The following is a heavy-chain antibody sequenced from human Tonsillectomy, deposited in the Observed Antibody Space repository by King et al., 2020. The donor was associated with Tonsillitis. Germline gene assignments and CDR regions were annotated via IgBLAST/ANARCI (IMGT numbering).Heavy chain of an antibody. CDR3: ARRELGGVVVKFCGMDV. CDR2: IIPIFGTA. Sequence: QLVQSGAEVKKPGSSVKVSCKASGGTFSSYAISWVRQAPGQGLEWMGGIIPIFGTANYAQKFQGRVTITADESTSTAYMELSSLRSEDTAVYYCARRELGGVVVKFCGMDVWGQGTTLTVS. CDR1: GGTFSSYA. J-gene: IGHJ6*02. V-gene: IGHV1-69*12. D-gene: IGHD3-22*01.